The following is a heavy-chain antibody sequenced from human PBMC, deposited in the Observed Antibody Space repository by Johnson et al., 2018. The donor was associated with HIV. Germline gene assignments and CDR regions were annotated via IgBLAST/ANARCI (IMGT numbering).Heavy chain of an antibody. Sequence: VQLVESGGGLVKPGGSLRLSCAVSGVIFSDYYMSWIRQAPGKGLEWVSYISGSANSIYYADSVKGRFTISRDNAKNSLYLQMNSLRAEDTAVYYFARGDGYRRAFDIWGQGTMITVSS. CDR2: ISGSANSI. V-gene: IGHV3-11*04. CDR3: ARGDGYRRAFDI. CDR1: GVIFSDYY. J-gene: IGHJ3*02. D-gene: IGHD1-1*01.